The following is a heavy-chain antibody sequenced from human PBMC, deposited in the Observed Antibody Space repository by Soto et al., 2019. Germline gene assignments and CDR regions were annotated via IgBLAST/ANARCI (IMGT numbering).Heavy chain of an antibody. CDR2: INHSGST. J-gene: IGHJ4*02. D-gene: IGHD5-12*01. V-gene: IGHV4-34*01. Sequence: QVQLQQWGAGLLKPSETLSLTCAVYGGSFSGYYWSWIRQPPGKGLEWIGEINHSGSTNYNPSLKSRVTISVDTSKNQFSLKLSSVTAAGTAVYYCARGMKRRWLQLGWDYWGQGTLVTVSS. CDR1: GGSFSGYY. CDR3: ARGMKRRWLQLGWDY.